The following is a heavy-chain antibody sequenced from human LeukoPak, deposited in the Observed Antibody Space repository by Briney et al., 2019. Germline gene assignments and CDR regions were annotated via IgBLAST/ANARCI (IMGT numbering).Heavy chain of an antibody. CDR3: AELGITMIGGV. CDR2: IKQDGSEK. J-gene: IGHJ6*04. CDR1: GFTFSSYW. Sequence: GGSLRLSCAASGFTFSSYWMSWVRQAPGKGLEWVANIKQDGSEKYYVDSVKGRFTISRDNAKNSLYLQMNGLRAEDTAVYCAELGITMIGGVWGKGTTVTISS. D-gene: IGHD3-10*02. V-gene: IGHV3-7*01.